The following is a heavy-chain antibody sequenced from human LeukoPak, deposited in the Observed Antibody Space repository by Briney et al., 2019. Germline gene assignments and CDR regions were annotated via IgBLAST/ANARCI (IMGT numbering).Heavy chain of an antibody. V-gene: IGHV4-34*01. CDR1: GGSFSGYY. CDR3: VRGGGYLPDY. D-gene: IGHD5-12*01. J-gene: IGHJ4*02. Sequence: SETLSLTCAVYGGSFSGYYWSWIRQPPGKGLEWIGEINHSGSTNYNPSLKSRVTMSVDTSKNQFSLKLSSVTAADTAVYYCVRGGGYLPDYWGQGTLVTVSS. CDR2: INHSGST.